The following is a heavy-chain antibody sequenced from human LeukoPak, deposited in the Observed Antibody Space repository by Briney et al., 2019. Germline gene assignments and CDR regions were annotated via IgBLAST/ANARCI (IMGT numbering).Heavy chain of an antibody. J-gene: IGHJ4*02. CDR1: GFTSSTYA. Sequence: GWSLRLSCAASGFTSSTYAMSWLRQAPGKGLEWVSGISGRGDSTYYADSVKGRFTISRDNSKNTLHLQMNSLRAEDTAVYYCAISGYSSGWYYFDYWGQGTLVTVSS. CDR3: AISGYSSGWYYFDY. V-gene: IGHV3-23*01. CDR2: ISGRGDST. D-gene: IGHD6-19*01.